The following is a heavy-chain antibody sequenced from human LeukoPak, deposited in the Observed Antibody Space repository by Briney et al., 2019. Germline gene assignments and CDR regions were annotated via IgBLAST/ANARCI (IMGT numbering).Heavy chain of an antibody. Sequence: SETLSLTCTVSGGSISSSSYYWGWIRQPPGKGLEWIGSIYYSGSTYYNPSLKSRVTISVDTSKNQFSLKLSSVTAADTAVYYCARGGWDYYYMDVWGKGTTVTISS. J-gene: IGHJ6*03. CDR1: GGSISSSSYY. CDR3: ARGGWDYYYMDV. CDR2: IYYSGST. D-gene: IGHD3-16*01. V-gene: IGHV4-39*07.